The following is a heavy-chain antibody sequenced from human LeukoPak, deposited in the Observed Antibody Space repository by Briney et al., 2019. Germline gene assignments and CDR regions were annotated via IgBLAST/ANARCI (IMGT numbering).Heavy chain of an antibody. CDR1: GYTFTSYD. V-gene: IGHV1-8*01. CDR2: MNPNSGNT. CDR3: ATDSIRSYGMDV. J-gene: IGHJ6*02. Sequence: GASVKVSCKASGYTFTSYDINWVRQATGQGLEWMGWMNPNSGNTGYAQKFQGRVTMTRNTSISTAYMELSSLRSEDTAVYYCATDSIRSYGMDVWGQGTTVTVSS.